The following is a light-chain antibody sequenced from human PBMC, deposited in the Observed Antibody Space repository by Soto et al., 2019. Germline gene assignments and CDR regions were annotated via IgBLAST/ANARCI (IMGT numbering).Light chain of an antibody. Sequence: QSVLADPPALSCAPGQKVTISCAGSSSNIGGNSVSWYQQLPGTAPELLIYEDNKRPSGIPDRFSGSKSGTSATLGITGFQTGHEADYYCGSWASSLSAYVFGNGAKVHVL. CDR3: GSWASSLSAYV. CDR2: EDN. J-gene: IGLJ1*01. CDR1: SSNIGGNS. V-gene: IGLV1-51*01.